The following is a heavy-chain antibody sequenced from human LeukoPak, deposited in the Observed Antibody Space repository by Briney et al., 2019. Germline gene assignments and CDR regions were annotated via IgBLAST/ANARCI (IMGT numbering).Heavy chain of an antibody. CDR3: ARAGFTMVRGVIIDHFDY. CDR2: INPNSGGT. Sequence: RASVKVSRKASGYTFTGYYMHWVRQAPGQGLEWMGWINPNSGGTNYAQKFQGRVTMTRDTSISTAYMELSRLRSDDTAVYYCARAGFTMVRGVIIDHFDYWGQGTLVTVSS. V-gene: IGHV1-2*02. D-gene: IGHD3-10*01. CDR1: GYTFTGYY. J-gene: IGHJ4*02.